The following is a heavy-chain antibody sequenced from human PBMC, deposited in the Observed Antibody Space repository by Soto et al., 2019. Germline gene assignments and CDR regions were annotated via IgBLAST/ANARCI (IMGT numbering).Heavy chain of an antibody. CDR2: IVVGSGNT. CDR1: GFTFTSSA. V-gene: IGHV1-58*01. D-gene: IGHD3-22*01. Sequence: QMQLVQSGPEVKKPGTSVKVSCKASGFTFTSSAVQWVRQARGQRLEWIGWIVVGSGNTNYAQKSQERVTITRDMSTSTAYMELSSLRSEDTAVYYCAADPGDYYDSSGYAIWGQGTMVTVSS. J-gene: IGHJ3*02. CDR3: AADPGDYYDSSGYAI.